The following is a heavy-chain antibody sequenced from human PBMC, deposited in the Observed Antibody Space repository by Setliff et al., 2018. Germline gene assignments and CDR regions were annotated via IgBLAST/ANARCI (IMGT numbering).Heavy chain of an antibody. V-gene: IGHV3-30*03. CDR2: LSDDGSNE. D-gene: IGHD2-21*01. CDR3: ATDDSCSGDCSLAGGYLDY. J-gene: IGHJ4*02. Sequence: GGSLRLSCAASGFTVSSFSMHWVRQAPVKGLDWVATLSDDGSNEFYADSVKGRFTIFRDNSKNTLYLQMSSLRADDTGVYHCATDDSCSGDCSLAGGYLDYWGQGILVTVSS. CDR1: GFTVSSFS.